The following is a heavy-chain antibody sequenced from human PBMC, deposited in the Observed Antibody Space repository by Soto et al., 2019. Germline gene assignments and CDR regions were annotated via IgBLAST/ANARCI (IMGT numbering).Heavy chain of an antibody. Sequence: QVQLQESGPGLLKPSQTLSLTCTVSGGSISSGGYYWGWIRQHPGKGLEWIGYIYYSGRTSYNPSLRSRVTISVDTSKNQFSLKLSSVTAADTAVYYCARGVYGENWFDPWGQGTLVTVSS. D-gene: IGHD3-10*01. V-gene: IGHV4-31*03. CDR3: ARGVYGENWFDP. J-gene: IGHJ5*02. CDR1: GGSISSGGYY. CDR2: IYYSGRT.